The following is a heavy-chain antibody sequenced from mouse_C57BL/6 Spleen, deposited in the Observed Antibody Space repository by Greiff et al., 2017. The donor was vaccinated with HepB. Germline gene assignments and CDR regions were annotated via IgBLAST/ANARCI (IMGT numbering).Heavy chain of an antibody. CDR2: ISDGGSYT. V-gene: IGHV5-4*03. Sequence: EVKVVESGGGLVKPGGSLKLSCAASGFTFSSYAMSWVRQTPEKRLEWVATISDGGSYTYYPDNVKGRFTISRDNAKNNLYLQMSQLKSEDTAMYYCARVGVITTVVAHWYFDVWGTGTTVTVSS. CDR1: GFTFSSYA. J-gene: IGHJ1*03. D-gene: IGHD1-1*01. CDR3: ARVGVITTVVAHWYFDV.